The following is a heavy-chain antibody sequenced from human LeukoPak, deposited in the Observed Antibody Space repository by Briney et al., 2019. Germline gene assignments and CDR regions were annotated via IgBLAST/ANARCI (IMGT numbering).Heavy chain of an antibody. CDR1: GDSVSSNSAA. Sequence: SQTLSLTCAISGDSVSSNSAAWNWIRQSPSRGLEWLGRTYYRSKWYNDYAVSVKSRITINPDTSKNQFSLQLNSVTPEDTAVYYCARGYDILTGYYYYYMDVWGKGTTVTVSS. V-gene: IGHV6-1*01. CDR3: ARGYDILTGYYYYYMDV. J-gene: IGHJ6*03. CDR2: TYYRSKWYN. D-gene: IGHD3-9*01.